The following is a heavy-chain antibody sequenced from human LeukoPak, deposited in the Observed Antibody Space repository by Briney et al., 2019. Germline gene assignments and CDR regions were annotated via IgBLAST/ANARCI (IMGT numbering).Heavy chain of an antibody. CDR2: INPSGGST. V-gene: IGHV1-46*01. CDR1: GYTFTSYY. CDR3: ATRTAYCGGDCLDSSDY. Sequence: ASVKVSCKASGYTFTSYYLYWVRQAPGQGLEWMGIINPSGGSTNYAQKFQGRVTMTRDTSTSTVYMELSSLRSEDTAVYYCATRTAYCGGDCLDSSDYWGQGTLVTVSS. J-gene: IGHJ4*02. D-gene: IGHD2-21*02.